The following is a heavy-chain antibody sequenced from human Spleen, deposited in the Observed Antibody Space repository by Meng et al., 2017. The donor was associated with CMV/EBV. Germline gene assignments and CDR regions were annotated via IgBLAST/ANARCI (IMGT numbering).Heavy chain of an antibody. CDR3: AKSRSEYYFYHGMDV. J-gene: IGHJ6*02. Sequence: GESLKISCAASGFTFRTYSMNWVRQAPGKGLEWVSYISSDSSSIYYADSVKGRFTISRDNSKNTVYLQMNSLRAEDTALYYCAKSRSEYYFYHGMDVWGQGTTVTVSS. CDR1: GFTFRTYS. V-gene: IGHV3-48*01. CDR2: ISSDSSSI.